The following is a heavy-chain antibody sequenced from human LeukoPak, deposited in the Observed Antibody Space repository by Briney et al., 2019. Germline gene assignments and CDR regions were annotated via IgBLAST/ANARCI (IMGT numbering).Heavy chain of an antibody. CDR2: ISSSSSYI. V-gene: IGHV3-21*04. CDR3: ARERLFGWFDP. J-gene: IGHJ5*02. Sequence: PGGSLRLSCAASGFTFSSYSMNWVRQAPGKGLEWVSSISSSSSYIYYADSVKGRFTISRDNSKNTLYLQMNSLRAEDTAVYYCARERLFGWFDPWGQGTLVTVSS. CDR1: GFTFSSYS. D-gene: IGHD3-16*01.